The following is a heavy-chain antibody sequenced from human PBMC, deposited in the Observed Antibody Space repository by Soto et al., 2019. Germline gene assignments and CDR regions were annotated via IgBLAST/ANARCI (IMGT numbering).Heavy chain of an antibody. Sequence: PSETLSLTCVVSGGSVTSGGHSWSWILQAPGKGLELVGYVYQIQYSYYNPSLRSRVAISLDRSNKQVSLRMTSVTAADTAIYYCARGDNCLAELSHNYWGQGKLVTVSS. CDR1: GGSVTSGGHS. CDR2: VYQIQYS. D-gene: IGHD3-16*02. V-gene: IGHV4-30-2*01. CDR3: ARGDNCLAELSHNY. J-gene: IGHJ4*02.